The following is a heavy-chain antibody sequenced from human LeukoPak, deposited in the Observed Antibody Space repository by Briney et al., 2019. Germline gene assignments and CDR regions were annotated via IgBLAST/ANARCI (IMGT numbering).Heavy chain of an antibody. CDR3: AKGSREWELLDAFDF. CDR2: ISGSGGRT. Sequence: GGSLRLSCAASGFTFSSYGMTWVRQAPGKGLEWVSGISGSGGRTDYADSVKGRFTISRDNAKNTLYLQVNSLGVEDTAVYYCAKGSREWELLDAFDFWGQGTMVTVSS. J-gene: IGHJ3*01. D-gene: IGHD1-26*01. V-gene: IGHV3-23*01. CDR1: GFTFSSYG.